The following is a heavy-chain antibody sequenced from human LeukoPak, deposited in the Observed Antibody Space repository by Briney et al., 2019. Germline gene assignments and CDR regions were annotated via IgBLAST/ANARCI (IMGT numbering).Heavy chain of an antibody. D-gene: IGHD3-9*01. Sequence: SETLSLTCAVSGGSISSSSYYWGWIRQPPGKGLEWIGSIYYSGSTYYNPSLKSRVTISVDTSKNQFSLKLSSVTAADTAVYYCARLILTGSKRGIDYWGQGTLVTVSS. CDR2: IYYSGST. V-gene: IGHV4-39*01. CDR1: GGSISSSSYY. CDR3: ARLILTGSKRGIDY. J-gene: IGHJ4*02.